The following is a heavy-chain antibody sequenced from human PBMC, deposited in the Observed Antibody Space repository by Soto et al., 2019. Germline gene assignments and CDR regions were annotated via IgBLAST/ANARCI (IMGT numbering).Heavy chain of an antibody. CDR3: ASLGYYYDSSGYYDY. J-gene: IGHJ4*02. CDR1: GGSFSGYY. CDR2: INHSGST. V-gene: IGHV4-34*01. D-gene: IGHD3-22*01. Sequence: SETLSLTCAVYGGSFSGYYWSWIRQPPGKGLEWIGEINHSGSTNYNPSLKSRVTISVDTSKNQFSLKLSSVTAADTAVYYCASLGYYYDSSGYYDYWGQGTLVTVSS.